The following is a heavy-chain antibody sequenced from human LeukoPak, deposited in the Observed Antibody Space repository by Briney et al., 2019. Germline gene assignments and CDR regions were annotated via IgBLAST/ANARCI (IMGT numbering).Heavy chain of an antibody. CDR1: GFTFSSYG. V-gene: IGHV3-33*01. CDR2: IWHEGSNR. J-gene: IGHJ4*02. D-gene: IGHD2-2*01. CDR3: AREGRSSSWSYYFDY. Sequence: GGSLRLSCAASGFTFSSYGMHWVRQAPGKGLEWVAAIWHEGSNRYDADSVKGRFTISRENSRKTVSLQMSSLGPEDTAVYYCAREGRSSSWSYYFDYWGQGTLVTVSS.